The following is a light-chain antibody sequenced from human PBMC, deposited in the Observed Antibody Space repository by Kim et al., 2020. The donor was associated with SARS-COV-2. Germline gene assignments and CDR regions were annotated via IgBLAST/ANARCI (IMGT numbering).Light chain of an antibody. Sequence: GDRVTITCRASHDINSFMNWYQQTPGKAPKLLIYDASNLETGVPSRFSGIGSGTQFTFTISSLQPEDIATYYCQQHDNLPITFGQGTRLEIK. V-gene: IGKV1-33*01. CDR3: QQHDNLPIT. CDR1: HDINSF. J-gene: IGKJ5*01. CDR2: DAS.